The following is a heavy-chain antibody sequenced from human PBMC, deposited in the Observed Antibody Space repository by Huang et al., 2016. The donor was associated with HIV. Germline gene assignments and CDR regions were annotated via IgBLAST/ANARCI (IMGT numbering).Heavy chain of an antibody. CDR2: IVYEGNTK. J-gene: IGHJ4*02. CDR1: GFTFSSFA. Sequence: QVQLVESGGGVVQPGRSLRLSCAASGFTFSSFAMDWGRQGTGEGIGWLAVIVYEGNTKNYADSGKGRVTVPRENPKNIVGLDINSRRGEDTAVYFCAKVATPAGGPVRGIIYPSTNDFWGQGTLVTVSS. V-gene: IGHV3-30*01. D-gene: IGHD3-10*01. CDR3: AKVATPAGGPVRGIIYPSTNDF.